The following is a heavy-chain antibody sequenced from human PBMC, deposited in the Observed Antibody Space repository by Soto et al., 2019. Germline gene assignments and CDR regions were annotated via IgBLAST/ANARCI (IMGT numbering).Heavy chain of an antibody. Sequence: QLQLQESGSGLVKPSQTLSLTCAVSGGSISSGGYSWSWIRQPPGKGLEGIGYIYHSGSIHYNPSLKSRVTISVDRSKNQFSLKLSSMTAADTAVSYRARVPDYWGQGTLVTVSS. J-gene: IGHJ4*02. CDR2: IYHSGSI. V-gene: IGHV4-30-2*01. CDR1: GGSISSGGYS. CDR3: ARVPDY.